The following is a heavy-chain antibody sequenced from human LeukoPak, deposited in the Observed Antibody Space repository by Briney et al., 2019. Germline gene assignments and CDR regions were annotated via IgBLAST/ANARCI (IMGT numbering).Heavy chain of an antibody. CDR1: GYTFTSYG. CDR3: ARAAYKERPFDY. D-gene: IGHD6-25*01. V-gene: IGHV1-18*01. J-gene: IGHJ4*02. Sequence: ASLKVSCKASGYTFTSYGISWVRQAPGQGLEWMGWISAYNGNTNYAQKLQGRVTMTTDTSTSTAYMELRSLRSDDTAVYYCARAAYKERPFDYWGQGTLVTVSS. CDR2: ISAYNGNT.